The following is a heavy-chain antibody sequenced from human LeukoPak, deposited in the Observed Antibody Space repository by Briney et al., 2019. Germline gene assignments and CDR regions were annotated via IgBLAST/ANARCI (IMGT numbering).Heavy chain of an antibody. CDR1: GGTFSSYA. D-gene: IGHD2-15*01. V-gene: IGHV1-69*13. CDR2: IIPIFGTA. J-gene: IGHJ6*03. CDR3: ARSLGVVAATWYYYYMDV. Sequence: SVKVSCKASGGTFSSYAISWVRQAPGQGLEWMGVIIPIFGTANYAQKFQGRVTITADESTSTAYMELSSLRSEDTAVYYCARSLGVVAATWYYYYMDVWGKGTTVTVSS.